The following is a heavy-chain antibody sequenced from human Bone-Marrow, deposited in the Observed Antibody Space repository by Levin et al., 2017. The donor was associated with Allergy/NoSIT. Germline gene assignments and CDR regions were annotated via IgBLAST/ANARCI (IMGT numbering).Heavy chain of an antibody. J-gene: IGHJ4*02. CDR2: IKTDGSEQ. D-gene: IGHD2-21*02. CDR1: RFSFSNSW. V-gene: IGHV3-7*01. Sequence: GGSLRLSCAASRFSFSNSWMRWVRQTPGKGLESVANIKTDGSEQYYVDSVKGRFTISRDNAKNSLYLQMNSLRVDDTGLYYCTTAIRGDPPHYWGQGTLVTVSS. CDR3: TTAIRGDPPHY.